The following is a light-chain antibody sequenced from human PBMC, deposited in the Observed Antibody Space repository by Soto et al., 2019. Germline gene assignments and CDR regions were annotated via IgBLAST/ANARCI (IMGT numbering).Light chain of an antibody. Sequence: QSVLTQPPSVSAAPGQKVTISCSGTNSNVGLNSVSWYQQLPGTAPRLLIYDNNRRPSGIPDRFSGSKSGTSATLAITGLQTGDEADYYCGTWDDSLSAGVFGGGTKLTVL. V-gene: IGLV1-51*01. J-gene: IGLJ2*01. CDR3: GTWDDSLSAGV. CDR1: NSNVGLNS. CDR2: DNN.